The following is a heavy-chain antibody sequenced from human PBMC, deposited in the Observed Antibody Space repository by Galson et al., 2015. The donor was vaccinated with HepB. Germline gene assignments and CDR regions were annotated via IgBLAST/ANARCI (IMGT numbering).Heavy chain of an antibody. CDR2: LYYTGST. Sequence: ETLSLTCTVSGDSVSGYYWNWIRQPPGKALEWIGYLYYTGSTNYNPSLKSRVTISVDTSKNQLSLKVTSVTAADTAMYYCARDRKDPFTFGGVKFLFDLWGQGTMVTVSS. CDR3: ARDRKDPFTFGGVKFLFDL. CDR1: GDSVSGYY. J-gene: IGHJ3*01. V-gene: IGHV4-59*02. D-gene: IGHD3-16*01.